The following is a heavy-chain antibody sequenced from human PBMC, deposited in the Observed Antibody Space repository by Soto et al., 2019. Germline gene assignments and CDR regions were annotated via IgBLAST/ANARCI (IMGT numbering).Heavy chain of an antibody. Sequence: EVQLLESGGGLVQPGRSLSLYCAASGCTFGSYAMRWVRQAPAKGLEWVSAISGRRGSTYYADSVKGRFTISRDNSKNTLYLEIHSLGAEDTAVYYCANGGSGSCFDYWGQGTLVTVSS. D-gene: IGHD1-26*01. CDR2: ISGRRGST. J-gene: IGHJ4*02. V-gene: IGHV3-23*01. CDR3: ANGGSGSCFDY. CDR1: GCTFGSYA.